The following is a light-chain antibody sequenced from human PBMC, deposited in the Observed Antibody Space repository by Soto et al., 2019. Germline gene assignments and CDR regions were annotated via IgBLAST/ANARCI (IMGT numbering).Light chain of an antibody. CDR3: QQYGSALTWT. V-gene: IGKV3-20*01. CDR1: QSVSSSY. CDR2: GAS. Sequence: EIVLTQSPGTLSLSPGERSTLSCMVSQSVSSSYLAWYQQKPGQAPRLLIYGASSRATGIPDRFSGSGSGTDFTLTISRLEPEDFAVYYCQQYGSALTWTFGQGTKVDIK. J-gene: IGKJ1*01.